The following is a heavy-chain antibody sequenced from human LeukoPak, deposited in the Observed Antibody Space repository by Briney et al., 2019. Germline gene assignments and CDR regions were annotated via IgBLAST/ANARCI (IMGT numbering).Heavy chain of an antibody. V-gene: IGHV4-59*01. Sequence: SETLSLTCTVSGGSISSYYWSWIRQPPGKGLEWIGYIYYSGSTNYNPSLKSRVTISVDTSKNQFSLKLSSVTAADTAVYYCARGGRLFDYDSSGYFDYWGQGTLVTVSS. CDR3: ARGGRLFDYDSSGYFDY. J-gene: IGHJ4*02. CDR2: IYYSGST. D-gene: IGHD3-22*01. CDR1: GGSISSYY.